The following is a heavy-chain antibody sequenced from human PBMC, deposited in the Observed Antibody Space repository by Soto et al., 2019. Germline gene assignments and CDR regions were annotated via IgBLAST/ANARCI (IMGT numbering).Heavy chain of an antibody. CDR3: SRDNRRDDSGGLDDVFDI. CDR2: ISGSGRYI. CDR1: GFPFRSFS. J-gene: IGHJ3*02. V-gene: IGHV3-21*02. Sequence: EMQLVESGGGLVEPGGSLRLSCTASGFPFRSFSMNWVRQAPGEGLQWVSSISGSGRYIYYADSVKGRFTISRDDAKNSVYLHMSSLRAEDTAMYFCSRDNRRDDSGGLDDVFDIWGQGAMVTVSS. D-gene: IGHD4-17*01.